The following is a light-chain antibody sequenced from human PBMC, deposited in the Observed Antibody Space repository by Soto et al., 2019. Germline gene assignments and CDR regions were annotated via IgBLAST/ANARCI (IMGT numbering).Light chain of an antibody. CDR3: LQALQTPIT. Sequence: IVMTQSPLSLPVTPGEPASISCRSSRSFLHRNGYNDLDWYLQKPGQSPHLLIYLGSNRASGVPDRFSGRGSGTDFTLKISRVEADDVGFYYCLQALQTPITFGQGTRLEIK. V-gene: IGKV2-28*01. CDR2: LGS. CDR1: RSFLHRNGYND. J-gene: IGKJ5*01.